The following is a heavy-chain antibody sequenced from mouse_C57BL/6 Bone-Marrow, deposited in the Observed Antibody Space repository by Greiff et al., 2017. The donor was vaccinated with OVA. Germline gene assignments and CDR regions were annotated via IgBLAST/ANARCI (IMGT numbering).Heavy chain of an antibody. V-gene: IGHV2-5*01. CDR3: AKNDYGSSYWYFDV. D-gene: IGHD1-1*01. CDR1: GFSLTSYG. J-gene: IGHJ1*03. Sequence: QVQLQQSGPGLVQPSQSLSITCTVSGFSLTSYGVHWVHQSPGKGLEWLGVIWRGGSTDYNAAFMSRLSITKDNSKSQVFFKMNSLQADDTAIYYCAKNDYGSSYWYFDVWGTGTTVTVSS. CDR2: IWRGGST.